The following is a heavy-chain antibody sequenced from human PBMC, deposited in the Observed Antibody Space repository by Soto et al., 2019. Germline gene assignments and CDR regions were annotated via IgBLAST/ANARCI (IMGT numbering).Heavy chain of an antibody. D-gene: IGHD6-13*01. V-gene: IGHV1-69*13. CDR2: IIPIFGTA. J-gene: IGHJ4*02. CDR3: AAAYSRAPFDY. Sequence: EASVKVSCKASGGTFSSYAISWVRQAPGQGLEWMGGIIPIFGTANYAQKFQGRVTITADESTSTAYMELSSLRSEDTAVYYCAAAYSRAPFDYWGQGTLVTVSS. CDR1: GGTFSSYA.